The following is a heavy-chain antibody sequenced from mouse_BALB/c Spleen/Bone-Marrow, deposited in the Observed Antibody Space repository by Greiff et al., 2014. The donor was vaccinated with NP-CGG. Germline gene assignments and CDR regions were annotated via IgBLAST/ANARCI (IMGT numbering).Heavy chain of an antibody. V-gene: IGHV1-82*01. CDR2: IYPGDGDT. J-gene: IGHJ4*01. D-gene: IGHD1-1*01. Sequence: LVESGPVLVKPGASVKISCTGSGYAFSSSWMNWVKQRPGQGLEWIGRIYPGDGDTNSNGRFKGKATLTADRSSNTAYMQPSSLPSVDSAFFFCARSASYGSSYVAMDYWGQGTSVTASP. CDR1: GYAFSSSW. CDR3: ARSASYGSSYVAMDY.